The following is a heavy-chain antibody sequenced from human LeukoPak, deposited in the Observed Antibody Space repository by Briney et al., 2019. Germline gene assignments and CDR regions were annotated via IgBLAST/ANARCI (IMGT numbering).Heavy chain of an antibody. V-gene: IGHV3-21*01. CDR2: ISFSGTYI. CDR3: ARRASTERGHSYGLDY. D-gene: IGHD5-18*01. J-gene: IGHJ4*02. CDR1: GFSFSSYS. Sequence: GGSLRLSCAASGFSFSSYSMNWVRQAPGKGLEWVSSISFSGTYIYYADSLKGRITISRDNARRSLFLQMNSLRAEDTAVYHCARRASTERGHSYGLDYWGQGTLVTVSS.